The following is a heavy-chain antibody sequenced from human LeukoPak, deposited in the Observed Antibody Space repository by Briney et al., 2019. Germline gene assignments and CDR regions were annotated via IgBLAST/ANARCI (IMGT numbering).Heavy chain of an antibody. CDR3: ARDRVWGSNRYSSSLW. CDR1: GFTFSSYA. V-gene: IGHV3-30-3*01. D-gene: IGHD6-13*01. Sequence: PGGSLRLSCAASGFTFSSYAMHWVRQAPGKGLEWVAVISYDGSNKYYADSVKGRFTISRDNSKNTLYLQMNSLRAEDTAVYYCARDRVWGSNRYSSSLWWGQGTLVTVSS. J-gene: IGHJ4*02. CDR2: ISYDGSNK.